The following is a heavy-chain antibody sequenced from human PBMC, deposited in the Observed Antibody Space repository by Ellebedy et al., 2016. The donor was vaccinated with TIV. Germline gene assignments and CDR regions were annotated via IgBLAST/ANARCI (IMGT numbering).Heavy chain of an antibody. CDR2: FSYTGST. CDR3: ASWGDYGGNRHLDY. Sequence: SETLSLTXAVYGGSFSGHHWSWIRQPPGKGLEWIGHFSYTGSTNYNPSLKSRVAISGDTSKNQFSLKLSSVTAADTAVYYCASWGDYGGNRHLDYWGQGTLVTVSS. J-gene: IGHJ4*02. D-gene: IGHD4-23*01. V-gene: IGHV4-59*11. CDR1: GGSFSGHH.